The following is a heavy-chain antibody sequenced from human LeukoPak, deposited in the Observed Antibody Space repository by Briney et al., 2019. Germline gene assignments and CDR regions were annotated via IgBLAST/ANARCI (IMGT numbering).Heavy chain of an antibody. CDR1: GASISSDSYY. CDR2: IYYSGST. J-gene: IGHJ3*02. D-gene: IGHD5-12*01. V-gene: IGHV4-61*10. Sequence: SETLSLTCTVSGASISSDSYYWSWIRQPAGKGLEWIGYIYYSGSTNYNPSLKSRVTISVDTSKNQFSLKLSSVTAADTAVYYCARVPQPVDIVAMGIRSYAFDIWGQGTMVTVSS. CDR3: ARVPQPVDIVAMGIRSYAFDI.